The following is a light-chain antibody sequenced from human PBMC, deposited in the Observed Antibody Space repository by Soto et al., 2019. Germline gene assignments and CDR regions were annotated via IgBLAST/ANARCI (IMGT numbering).Light chain of an antibody. Sequence: DIVLTQSPGTLSLSPGERATLSCRASQSVNSSYLAWYQQKPGQAPRLLIYGASSRATAIPDRFSGSGSGTDFTLTISRMEHEDFAVYYCQQYGRSPPMYTFGRGTKLEIK. CDR2: GAS. V-gene: IGKV3-20*01. J-gene: IGKJ2*01. CDR3: QQYGRSPPMYT. CDR1: QSVNSSY.